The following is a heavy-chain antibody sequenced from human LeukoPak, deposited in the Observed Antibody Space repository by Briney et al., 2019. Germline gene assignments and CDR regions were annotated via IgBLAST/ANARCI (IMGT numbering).Heavy chain of an antibody. CDR2: IYYSGST. CDR3: ARDRGGSYYFDY. J-gene: IGHJ4*02. D-gene: IGHD1-26*01. CDR1: GASISRSSYY. Sequence: PSETLSLTCTVSGASISRSSYYWGWIRQPPGKGLEWIGSIYYSGSTYYKPSLKSRVNISVDTSKNQFSLKLNSVTAADTAVYYCARDRGGSYYFDYWGQGTLVTVSS. V-gene: IGHV4-39*07.